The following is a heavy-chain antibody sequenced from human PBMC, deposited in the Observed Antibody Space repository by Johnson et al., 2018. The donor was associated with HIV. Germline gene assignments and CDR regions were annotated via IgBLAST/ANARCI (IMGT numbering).Heavy chain of an antibody. J-gene: IGHJ3*02. V-gene: IGHV3-74*01. CDR1: GIAFSTNW. Sequence: VLLVESGGDLVQPGGSLRLSCVGSGIAFSTNWMHWVRQAPGKGLVWVSRINSDGRSTSYADSVKGRFTISRDNAENSLYLQMNGLRAEDTALYYCAKDIGYSSGLGNTGFEIWGLGTMVTVSS. D-gene: IGHD6-19*01. CDR2: INSDGRST. CDR3: AKDIGYSSGLGNTGFEI.